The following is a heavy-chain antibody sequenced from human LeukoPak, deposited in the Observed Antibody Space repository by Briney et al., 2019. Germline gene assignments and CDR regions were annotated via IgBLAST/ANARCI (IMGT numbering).Heavy chain of an antibody. CDR1: GFNFIDYS. D-gene: IGHD3-22*01. CDR3: ARVRLGGRHSSGYYSDY. CDR2: IGISSGNT. J-gene: IGHJ4*02. Sequence: GGSLRLSCAASGFNFIDYSMNWVRQAPGKGLEWISYIGISSGNTKYAGSVKGRFTISRDKARNSLYLQMNSLRAEDTAVYYCARVRLGGRHSSGYYSDYWGQGTLVTVSS. V-gene: IGHV3-48*01.